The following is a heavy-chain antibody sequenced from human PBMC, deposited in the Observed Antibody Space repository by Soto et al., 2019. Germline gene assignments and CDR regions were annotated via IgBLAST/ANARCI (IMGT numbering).Heavy chain of an antibody. CDR2: IHSSGTF. Sequence: SETLSLTCTVSGASISNAYWSWIRQAAGKRLEWIGRIHSSGTFNYNPSLKSRVSISRDTSKNQISLKLSSVTAADTAMYYCARDNIVSKGYGMDVWGQGTTVTVSS. CDR3: ARDNIVSKGYGMDV. J-gene: IGHJ6*02. CDR1: GASISNAY. D-gene: IGHD5-12*01. V-gene: IGHV4-4*07.